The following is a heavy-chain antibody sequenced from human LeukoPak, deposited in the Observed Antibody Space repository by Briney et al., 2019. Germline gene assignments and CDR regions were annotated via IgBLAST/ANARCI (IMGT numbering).Heavy chain of an antibody. V-gene: IGHV3-7*01. CDR1: GFTFSHFW. D-gene: IGHD2-15*01. J-gene: IGHJ4*02. Sequence: GGSLRLSCAASGFTFSHFWMSWVRQAPGKGLEWVAYIKKTGSETYYVDSVKGRFTITRDNTRNSLFLQMYSLRAEDTAVYFCARADGYCSGGNCYSYFDSWGQGTLVTVSS. CDR3: ARADGYCSGGNCYSYFDS. CDR2: IKKTGSET.